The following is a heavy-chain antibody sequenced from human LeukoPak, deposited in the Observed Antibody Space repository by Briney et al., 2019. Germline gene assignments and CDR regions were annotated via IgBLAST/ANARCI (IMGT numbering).Heavy chain of an antibody. J-gene: IGHJ3*02. Sequence: ASVKVSCKASGGTFSSYAISWVRQAPGQGLEWMGRIIPILGIANYAQKFQGRVTITADKSTSTAYMELSSLRSEDTAVYYCARDRRVRGVIITPNDAFDNWGQGTMVTVSS. V-gene: IGHV1-69*04. CDR3: ARDRRVRGVIITPNDAFDN. CDR2: IIPILGIA. CDR1: GGTFSSYA. D-gene: IGHD3-10*01.